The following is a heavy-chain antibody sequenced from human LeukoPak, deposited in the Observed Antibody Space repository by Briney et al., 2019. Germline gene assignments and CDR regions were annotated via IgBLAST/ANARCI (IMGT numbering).Heavy chain of an antibody. D-gene: IGHD6-13*01. CDR3: ARGRPTTSIVAAGVNWFDP. CDR1: GGTFSSYA. J-gene: IGHJ5*02. CDR2: IIPMFGTA. V-gene: IGHV1-69*06. Sequence: ASVKVSCKASGGTFSSYAISWVRQAPGQGLEWMGGIIPMFGTANYAQKFQGRVTITADKSTSTAYMELSSLRSEDTAVYYCARGRPTTSIVAAGVNWFDPWGQGTLVTVSS.